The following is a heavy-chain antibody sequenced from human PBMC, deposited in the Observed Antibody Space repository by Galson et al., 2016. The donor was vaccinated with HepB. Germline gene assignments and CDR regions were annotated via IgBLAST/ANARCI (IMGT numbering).Heavy chain of an antibody. CDR1: GFIFSNYG. CDR3: ARDFVRGGSSIFDF. V-gene: IGHV3-33*01. CDR2: LWSDGSNK. D-gene: IGHD3-16*01. Sequence: SLRLSCATSGFIFSNYGLHWVRQAPDKGLEWVAVLWSDGSNKYYADSVKGRFTISGDNSKNTLYLQMNSLRVDDTAVYYCARDFVRGGSSIFDFWGQGTLVTVSS. J-gene: IGHJ4*02.